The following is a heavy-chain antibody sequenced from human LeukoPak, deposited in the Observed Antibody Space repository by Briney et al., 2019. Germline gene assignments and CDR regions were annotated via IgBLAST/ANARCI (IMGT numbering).Heavy chain of an antibody. D-gene: IGHD1-26*01. CDR1: GFTFNSYS. Sequence: GGSLRLSCTTSGFTFNSYSMNWVRQAPGKGLEWVSSISSSSSYIKYADSVMGRFTISRDNAKSSLYLQMNSLRAEDTAVYYCARVPYSGYHFDYWGQGTLVTVSS. V-gene: IGHV3-21*01. CDR2: ISSSSSYI. J-gene: IGHJ4*02. CDR3: ARVPYSGYHFDY.